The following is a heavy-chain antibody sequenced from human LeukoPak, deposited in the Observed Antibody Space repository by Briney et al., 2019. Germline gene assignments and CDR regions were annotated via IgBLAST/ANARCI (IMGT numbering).Heavy chain of an antibody. CDR1: RFAPSKYL. CDR3: ARWFESSGWSLDH. D-gene: IGHD6-19*01. CDR2: IQKDGSGK. J-gene: IGHJ4*02. Sequence: GSLRPSRELSRFAPSKYLVSSGPESPGTGLGWGANIQKDGSGKYYVDSVRGRFTISRDNAKNSLYLQLNSLRAEDTAVYYCARWFESSGWSLDHWGQGTLVTVSS. V-gene: IGHV3-7*04.